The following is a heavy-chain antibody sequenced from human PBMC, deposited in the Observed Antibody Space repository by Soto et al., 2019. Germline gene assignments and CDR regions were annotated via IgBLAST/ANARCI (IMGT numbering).Heavy chain of an antibody. D-gene: IGHD3-10*01. Sequence: SETLSLTCTVSGASINSPGYYWTWIRQHPGKGLEWIGYIFYSGSTLYNPSLKSRVTISIDTSKIQFLLNLNSVTAADTAVYYCAREPTGISMVPGVNWFDPWGQGTLVTVSS. CDR3: AREPTGISMVPGVNWFDP. CDR2: IFYSGST. J-gene: IGHJ5*02. V-gene: IGHV4-31*03. CDR1: GASINSPGYY.